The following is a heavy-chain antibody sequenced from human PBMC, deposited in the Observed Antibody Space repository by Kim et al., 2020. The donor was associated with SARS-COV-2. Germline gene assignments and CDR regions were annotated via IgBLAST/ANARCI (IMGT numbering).Heavy chain of an antibody. D-gene: IGHD5-12*01. CDR3: ARRATTSSGVLFDY. V-gene: IGHV6-1*01. J-gene: IGHJ4*02. Sequence: AVSVKSRITINPDTSKNQFSLQLNSVTPEDTAVYYCARRATTSSGVLFDYWGQGTLVTVSS.